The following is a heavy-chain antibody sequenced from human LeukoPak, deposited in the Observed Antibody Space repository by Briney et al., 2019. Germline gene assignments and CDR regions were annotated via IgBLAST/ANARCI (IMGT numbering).Heavy chain of an antibody. CDR3: AKDSCSSTSCYYMVV. CDR2: IWCDSSHK. V-gene: IGHV3-33*06. J-gene: IGHJ6*03. D-gene: IGHD2-2*01. CDR1: GFTFSSYG. Sequence: PGGSLRLSCAASGFTFSSYGLHWVRQAPGKGLAWVAVIWCDSSHKFYADSVKGRFTISRDNSKNTLSLQKNSLRAEDTAVYYCAKDSCSSTSCYYMVVWGKGTTVIVSS.